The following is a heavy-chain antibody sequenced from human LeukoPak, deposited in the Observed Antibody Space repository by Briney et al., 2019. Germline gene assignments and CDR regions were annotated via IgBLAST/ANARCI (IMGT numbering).Heavy chain of an antibody. Sequence: ASVKVSCKASGYTFTGYGISWVRQAPGQGLEWMGWISAYNGNTNYAQKLQGRVTMTTDTSTSTAYMELRSLRSDDTAVYYCARDKIVVVPAAMRWFDPWGQGTLVTVSS. V-gene: IGHV1-18*01. CDR2: ISAYNGNT. CDR3: ARDKIVVVPAAMRWFDP. J-gene: IGHJ5*02. D-gene: IGHD2-2*01. CDR1: GYTFTGYG.